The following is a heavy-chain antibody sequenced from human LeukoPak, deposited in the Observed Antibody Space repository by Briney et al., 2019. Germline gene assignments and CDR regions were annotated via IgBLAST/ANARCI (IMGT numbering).Heavy chain of an antibody. V-gene: IGHV4-4*09. CDR1: GGSISSYY. J-gene: IGHJ6*03. CDR3: ATSENQKKRGGYYYMDV. Sequence: SETLSLTCTVSGGSISSYYWSWLRQPPGKGLEWIGYIYTSGSTNYNPSLKSRVTISVDTSKNQFSLKLSSVTAADTAVYYCATSENQKKRGGYYYMDVWGKGTTVTVSS. CDR2: IYTSGST. D-gene: IGHD1-14*01.